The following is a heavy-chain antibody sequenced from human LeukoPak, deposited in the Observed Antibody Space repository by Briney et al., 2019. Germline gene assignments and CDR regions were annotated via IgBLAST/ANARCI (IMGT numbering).Heavy chain of an antibody. D-gene: IGHD3-22*01. CDR1: GYTLTELS. CDR3: ATDFPQYYYDSSAPRGY. CDR2: FYPEDGET. Sequence: GASVKVSCKVSGYTLTELSMHWVRQAPGKGLEWMGGFYPEDGETIYAQKFQGRVTMTEDTSTDTAYMELSSLRSEDTAVYYCATDFPQYYYDSSAPRGYWGQGTLVTVSS. V-gene: IGHV1-24*01. J-gene: IGHJ4*02.